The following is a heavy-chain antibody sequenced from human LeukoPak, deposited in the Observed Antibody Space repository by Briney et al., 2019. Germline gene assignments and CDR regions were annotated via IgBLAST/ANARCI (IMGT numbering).Heavy chain of an antibody. J-gene: IGHJ4*02. Sequence: SETLSLTCAVYGGSFSGYYWSWIRQPPGKGLEWIGEINHSGSTNYNPSLKSRVTISVDTSKNQFSLKLSSVPAADTAVYYCARGGDGPNDYWGQGTLVTVSS. CDR3: ARGGDGPNDY. V-gene: IGHV4-34*01. CDR1: GGSFSGYY. D-gene: IGHD5-24*01. CDR2: INHSGST.